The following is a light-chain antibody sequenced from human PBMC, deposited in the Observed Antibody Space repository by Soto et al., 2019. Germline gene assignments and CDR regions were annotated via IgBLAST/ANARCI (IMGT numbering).Light chain of an antibody. Sequence: IVLTQSPGTLSLSPGERAALSCRASETVRSNYLAWYQQKPGQAPRLLIYGASNRATGIPDRFSGSGSGTDFTLTISRLEPEDFAVYYCQQLGTFGQGTKVEIE. CDR3: QQLGT. J-gene: IGKJ1*01. CDR2: GAS. V-gene: IGKV3-20*01. CDR1: ETVRSNY.